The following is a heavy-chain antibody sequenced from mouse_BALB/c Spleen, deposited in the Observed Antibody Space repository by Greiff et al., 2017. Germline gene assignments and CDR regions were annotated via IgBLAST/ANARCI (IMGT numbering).Heavy chain of an antibody. CDR2: IWAGGST. CDR1: GFSLTSYG. Sequence: VHLVESGPGLVAPSQSLSITCTVSGFSLTSYGVHWVRQPPGKGLEWLGVIWAGGSTNYNSALMSRLSISKDNSKSQVFLKMNSLQTDDTAMYYCARGAYYGNYDYAMDYWGQGTSVTVSS. D-gene: IGHD2-10*01. J-gene: IGHJ4*01. CDR3: ARGAYYGNYDYAMDY. V-gene: IGHV2-9*02.